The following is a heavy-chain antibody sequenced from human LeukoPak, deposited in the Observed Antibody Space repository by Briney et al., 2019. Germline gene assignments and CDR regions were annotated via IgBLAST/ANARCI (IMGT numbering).Heavy chain of an antibody. D-gene: IGHD6-13*01. CDR3: ARDGADSSSWYEYYYYYMDV. Sequence: GGSLRLSCAASGFTFSSYWMHWVRQAPGKGLEWVSSISSSSSYIYYADSVKGRFTISRDNAKNSLYLQMNSLRAEDTAVYYCARDGADSSSWYEYYYYYMDVWGKGTTVTVSS. V-gene: IGHV3-21*01. CDR2: ISSSSSYI. CDR1: GFTFSSYW. J-gene: IGHJ6*03.